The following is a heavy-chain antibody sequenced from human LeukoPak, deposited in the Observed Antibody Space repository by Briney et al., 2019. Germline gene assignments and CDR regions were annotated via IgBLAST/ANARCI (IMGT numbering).Heavy chain of an antibody. CDR3: AKDKRGSSGWYDH. V-gene: IGHV3-30*18. D-gene: IGHD6-19*01. J-gene: IGHJ5*02. CDR1: GFSFSNYG. CDR2: ISYDGRNK. Sequence: GRSLRLSCAASGFSFSNYGMHWVRPAPGKGLEWVAVISYDGRNKYFADSVKGRLTISRDNSKNTVYLEMNSLRDEDTAVYYCAKDKRGSSGWYDHWGQGTLVTVSS.